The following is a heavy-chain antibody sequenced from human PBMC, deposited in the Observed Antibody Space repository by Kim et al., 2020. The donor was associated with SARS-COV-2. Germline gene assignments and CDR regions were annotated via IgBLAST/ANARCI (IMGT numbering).Heavy chain of an antibody. J-gene: IGHJ4*02. CDR1: GGSFSGYY. CDR3: AKGVGDY. CDR2: INHSGST. D-gene: IGHD1-26*01. Sequence: SETLSLTCAVYGGSFSGYYWSWIRQSPGKGLEWIGEINHSGSTNYNPSLKSRVTISVDTSKNQFSLRLSSVTAADTAVYYCAKGVGDYWGQGNLVTVSS. V-gene: IGHV4-34*01.